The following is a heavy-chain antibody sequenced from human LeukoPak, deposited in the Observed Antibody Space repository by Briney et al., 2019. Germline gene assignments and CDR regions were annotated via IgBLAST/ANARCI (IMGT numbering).Heavy chain of an antibody. CDR2: IYYSGST. CDR1: GGSISSYY. Sequence: SETLSLTCTVSGGSISSYYWSWIRQPPGKGLEWIGYIYYSGSTNYNPSLKSRVTISVDTSKNQFSLKLSSVTAADTAVYYCARVERDTAMVGLMDYWGQGTLVTVSS. J-gene: IGHJ4*02. CDR3: ARVERDTAMVGLMDY. D-gene: IGHD5-18*01. V-gene: IGHV4-59*01.